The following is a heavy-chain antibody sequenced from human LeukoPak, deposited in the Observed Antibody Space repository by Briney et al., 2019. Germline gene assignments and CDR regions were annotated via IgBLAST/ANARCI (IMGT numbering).Heavy chain of an antibody. J-gene: IGHJ4*02. CDR2: IYHSGST. Sequence: PSQTLPLTCTVSGGSISSGGYYWSWIRQPPGKGLEWIGYIYHSGSTYYNPSLKSRVTISVDRSKNQFSLKLSSVTAADTAVYYCARESPRSDPYYFDYWGQGTLVTVSS. V-gene: IGHV4-30-2*01. CDR1: GGSISSGGYY. CDR3: ARESPRSDPYYFDY.